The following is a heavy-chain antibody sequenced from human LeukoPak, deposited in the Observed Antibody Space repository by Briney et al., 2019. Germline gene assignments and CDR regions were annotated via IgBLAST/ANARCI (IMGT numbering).Heavy chain of an antibody. CDR3: ARSRPYLYDYVWGSYRYTLDY. J-gene: IGHJ4*02. CDR2: IYYSGST. V-gene: IGHV4-59*01. CDR1: GGSISSYY. D-gene: IGHD3-16*02. Sequence: ASETLSLTCTVSGGSISSYYWSWIRQPPGKGLEWIGYIYYSGSTNYNPSLKSRVTISVDTSKNQFSLKLSSVTAADTAVYYCARSRPYLYDYVWGSYRYTLDYWGQGTLVTVSS.